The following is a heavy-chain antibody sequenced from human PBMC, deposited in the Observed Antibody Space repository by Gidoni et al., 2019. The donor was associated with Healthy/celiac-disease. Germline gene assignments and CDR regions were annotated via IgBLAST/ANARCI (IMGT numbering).Heavy chain of an antibody. J-gene: IGHJ6*02. Sequence: QVQLVESGGGLVKPGGSLRLSCAASGFTFSDYYMSWIRQAPGKGLEWVSYISSSGSTIYYADSVKGRFTISRDNAKNSLYLQMNSLGAEDTAVYYCARSPAWSYYYYYYGMDVWGQGTTVTVSS. CDR3: ARSPAWSYYYYYYGMDV. CDR1: GFTFSDYY. CDR2: ISSSGSTI. V-gene: IGHV3-11*01. D-gene: IGHD2-8*02.